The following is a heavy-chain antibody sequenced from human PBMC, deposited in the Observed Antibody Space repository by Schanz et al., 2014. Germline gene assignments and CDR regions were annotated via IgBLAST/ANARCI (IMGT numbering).Heavy chain of an antibody. J-gene: IGHJ4*02. CDR1: GFSFRKSA. CDR3: AKDLAAVGVFDY. V-gene: IGHV3-23*01. CDR2: LTGSDTTT. Sequence: EVQLLESGGGLVQPGGSLRLSCAASGFSFRKSAMSWVRQAPGKGLEWVSALTGSDTTTYYADSVKGRFTISRDNSKNTLDLQMNSLRAEDTAIYYCAKDLAAVGVFDYWGQGSLVTVSP. D-gene: IGHD6-13*01.